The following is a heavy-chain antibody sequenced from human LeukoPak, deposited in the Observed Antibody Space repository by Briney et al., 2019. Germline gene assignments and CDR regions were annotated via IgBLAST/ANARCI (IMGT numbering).Heavy chain of an antibody. Sequence: GGSLRLSCAASGFTFFTYNMNWVRQAPGKGLEWVASISSSSSYIYYADSVKGRFTISRDSAENSLFLQMNSLRAEDTAVYYCAREYQIINWFDYWGQGTLVTVSS. CDR1: GFTFFTYN. J-gene: IGHJ5*01. V-gene: IGHV3-21*01. CDR2: ISSSSSYI. CDR3: AREYQIINWFDY.